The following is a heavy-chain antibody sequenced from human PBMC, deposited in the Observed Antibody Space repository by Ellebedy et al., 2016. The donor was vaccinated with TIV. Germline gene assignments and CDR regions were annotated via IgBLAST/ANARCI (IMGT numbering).Heavy chain of an antibody. V-gene: IGHV3-23*01. Sequence: GESLKISCAASGFTFSNFAMNWVRQAPGKGLEWVSAISGSGANTFYADSVKGRFTISRDNSNNRLFLQMNSLRADDTAIYYCSKGSGSGTYLSEYWGQGTLVTVSS. D-gene: IGHD3-10*01. CDR3: SKGSGSGTYLSEY. CDR2: ISGSGANT. J-gene: IGHJ4*02. CDR1: GFTFSNFA.